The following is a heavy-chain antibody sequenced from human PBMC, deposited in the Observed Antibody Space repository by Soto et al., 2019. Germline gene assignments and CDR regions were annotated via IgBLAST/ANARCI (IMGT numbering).Heavy chain of an antibody. CDR2: ISAYKTNI. D-gene: IGHD3-10*01. J-gene: IGHJ4*02. Sequence: QVQLVQSGAEVKKPGASVKVSCKASGYTFPNYGITWVRQAPGQGLKWMGWISAYKTNIKYAQKFQGRVTLTTDTSTSTAYMELRSLRSDDTAIYYCVRDLDGSGAYYTDFWGQGTLVTVSS. V-gene: IGHV1-18*01. CDR3: VRDLDGSGAYYTDF. CDR1: GYTFPNYG.